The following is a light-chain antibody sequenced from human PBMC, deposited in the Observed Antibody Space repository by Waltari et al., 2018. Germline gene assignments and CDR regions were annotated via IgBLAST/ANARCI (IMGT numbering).Light chain of an antibody. Sequence: EIVLTQSPGTLSLSRGERATLSCRASQSVSSSYLAWYQQKPGQAPRLLLYGASSRATGIPDMFSGSGSGTDFTLTISRLEPEDFAVYYCQQYGSSPLTFGGGTKVEIK. J-gene: IGKJ4*01. V-gene: IGKV3-20*01. CDR3: QQYGSSPLT. CDR2: GAS. CDR1: QSVSSSY.